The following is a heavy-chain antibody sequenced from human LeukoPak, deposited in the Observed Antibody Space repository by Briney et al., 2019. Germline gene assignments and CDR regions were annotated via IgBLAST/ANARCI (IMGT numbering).Heavy chain of an antibody. CDR2: IKLDGSEK. V-gene: IGHV3-7*01. Sequence: SGGSLRLSCAASGFTFSSYWMSWVRQAPGKGLEWVANIKLDGSEKYYVDSVKGRFTISRDNAKNSMYLQMNSVRAEDTAVYYCARGRGGSLGDYWGQGTLVTVSS. J-gene: IGHJ4*02. CDR1: GFTFSSYW. CDR3: ARGRGGSLGDY. D-gene: IGHD1-26*01.